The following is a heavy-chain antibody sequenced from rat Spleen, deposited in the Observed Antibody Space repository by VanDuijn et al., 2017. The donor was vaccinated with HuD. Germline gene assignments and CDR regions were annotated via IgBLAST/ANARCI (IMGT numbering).Heavy chain of an antibody. Sequence: EVQLVESGGGLVQPGRSLKLSCAASGFTFSNYYMAWVRQAPTKGLEWVAYISTGGHNTYYRDSVKGRFTVSRDNAKSTLNLQMDSLRSEDTATYYCSTAGSGLDYYYAGGFDYWGQGVMVTVSS. D-gene: IGHD1-6*01. V-gene: IGHV5-27*01. CDR1: GFTFSNYY. CDR3: STAGSGLDYYYAGGFDY. J-gene: IGHJ2*01. CDR2: ISTGGHNT.